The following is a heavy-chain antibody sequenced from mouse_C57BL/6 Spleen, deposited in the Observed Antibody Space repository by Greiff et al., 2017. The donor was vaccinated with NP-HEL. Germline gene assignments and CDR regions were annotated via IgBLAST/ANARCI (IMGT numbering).Heavy chain of an antibody. CDR1: GYSITSGYY. D-gene: IGHD2-5*01. CDR3: ARSYYSNPAVSY. Sequence: EVKLVESGPGLVKPSQSLSLTCSVTGYSITSGYYWNWIRQFPGNKLEWMGYISYDGSNNYNPSLKNRISITRDTSKNQFFLKLNSVTTEDTATYYCARSYYSNPAVSYWGQGTLVTVSA. CDR2: ISYDGSN. V-gene: IGHV3-6*01. J-gene: IGHJ3*01.